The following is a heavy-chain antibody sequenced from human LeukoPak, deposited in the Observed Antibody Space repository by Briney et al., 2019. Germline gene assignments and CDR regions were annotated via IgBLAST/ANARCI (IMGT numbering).Heavy chain of an antibody. CDR3: ARGLGAYRGNNFLNWFDP. D-gene: IGHD5-12*01. J-gene: IGHJ5*02. CDR2: INPKIGDT. Sequence: ASVKVSCKASGYTFTDSYMHWVRQAPGQGLEWMGWINPKIGDTKYAQKFQGRVTMTRDTSISTVYMELSSLRSDDTAVYYCARGLGAYRGNNFLNWFDPWGQGTLVTVSS. V-gene: IGHV1-2*02. CDR1: GYTFTDSY.